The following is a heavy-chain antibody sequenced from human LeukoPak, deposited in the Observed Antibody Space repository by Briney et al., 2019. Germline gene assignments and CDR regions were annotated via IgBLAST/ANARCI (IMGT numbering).Heavy chain of an antibody. CDR1: GFTFSSYS. CDR3: AIHPRQWLVVEFDY. D-gene: IGHD6-19*01. Sequence: GGSLRLSCAASGFTFSSYSMNWVRQAPGKGLEWVSYISSSSSTIYYADSVKGRFTISRDNAKNSLYLQMNSLRAEDTAVYYCAIHPRQWLVVEFDYWGQGTLVTVSS. CDR2: ISSSSSTI. V-gene: IGHV3-48*01. J-gene: IGHJ4*02.